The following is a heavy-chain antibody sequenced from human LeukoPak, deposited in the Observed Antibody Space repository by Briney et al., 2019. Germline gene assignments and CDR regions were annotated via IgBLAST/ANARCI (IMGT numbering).Heavy chain of an antibody. CDR2: ISYSGST. V-gene: IGHV4-59*01. J-gene: IGHJ5*02. CDR3: ARAPMWVRGVIHGFDP. D-gene: IGHD3-10*01. Sequence: PSETLSLTCTVSGGSISSYYWSWIRQPPGKGLEWIGYISYSGSTNYNPSLKSRVTISLDTSKNQFSLKLSSVTAADTAVYYCARAPMWVRGVIHGFDPWGQGTLVTVSS. CDR1: GGSISSYY.